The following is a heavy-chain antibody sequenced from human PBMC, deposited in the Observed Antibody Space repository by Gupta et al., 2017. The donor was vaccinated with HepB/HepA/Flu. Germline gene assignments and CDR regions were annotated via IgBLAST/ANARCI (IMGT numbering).Heavy chain of an antibody. Sequence: EVQLLESGGGLVQPGGSLRLSCAASGFTFSSYAMSWVRQAPGKGLEWVSAISGSGGSTYYADSVKGRFTISRDNSKNTLYLQMNSLRAEDTAVYYCAKDLLIQLWSGYGMDVWGQGTTVTVSS. CDR2: ISGSGGST. J-gene: IGHJ6*02. CDR3: AKDLLIQLWSGYGMDV. V-gene: IGHV3-23*01. CDR1: GFTFSSYA. D-gene: IGHD5-18*01.